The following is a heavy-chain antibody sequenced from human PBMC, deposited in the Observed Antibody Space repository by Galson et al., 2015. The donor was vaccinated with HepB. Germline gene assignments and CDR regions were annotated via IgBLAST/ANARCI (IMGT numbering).Heavy chain of an antibody. Sequence: QSGAEVKKPGESLKISCKGSGYSFTSYWIGWVRQMPGKGLEWMGIIYPGDSDTRYSPSFQGQVTISADKSISTAYLQWSSLKASDTAMYYCARQAVAAGILPHFDYWGQGTLVTVSS. CDR2: IYPGDSDT. CDR3: ARQAVAAGILPHFDY. J-gene: IGHJ4*02. V-gene: IGHV5-51*01. D-gene: IGHD6-13*01. CDR1: GYSFTSYW.